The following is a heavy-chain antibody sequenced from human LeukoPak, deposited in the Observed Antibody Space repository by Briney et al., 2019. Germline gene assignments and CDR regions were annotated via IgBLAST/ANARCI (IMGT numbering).Heavy chain of an antibody. CDR1: GGSVSSAGYY. J-gene: IGHJ4*02. V-gene: IGHV4-61*08. Sequence: SETLSLTCTVSGGSVSSAGYYWSWIRQPPGKGLEWIGYIYYSGSTNYNPSLRSRVTISLDTSKNQFSLKLSSVTAADTAVYFCARDPNYHVSGRISFDYWGQGTLVTVSS. CDR3: ARDPNYHVSGRISFDY. CDR2: IYYSGST. D-gene: IGHD3-10*01.